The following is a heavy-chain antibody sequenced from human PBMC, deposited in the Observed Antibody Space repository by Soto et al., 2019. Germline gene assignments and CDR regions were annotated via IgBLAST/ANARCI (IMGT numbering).Heavy chain of an antibody. J-gene: IGHJ6*02. CDR1: GGSISSYY. CDR2: IYTSGST. V-gene: IGHV4-4*07. Sequence: SETLSLTCTVSGGSISSYYWSWIRQPAGKGLEWIGRIYTSGSTNYNPSLKSRVTMSVDTSKNQFSLKLSSVTAADTAVYYCARDTDMVRGVIKFKGMDVWGQGTTVTVPS. D-gene: IGHD3-10*01. CDR3: ARDTDMVRGVIKFKGMDV.